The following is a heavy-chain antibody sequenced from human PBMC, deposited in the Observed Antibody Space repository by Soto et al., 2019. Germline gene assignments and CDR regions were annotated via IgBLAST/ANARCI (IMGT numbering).Heavy chain of an antibody. CDR2: IIPIFGTA. Sequence: QVQLVQSGAEVKKPGSSVKVSCKASGGTFSSYAISWVRQAPGQGLEWMGGIIPIFGTANYAQKFRGRVTITADESTSTAYMELSSLRSEDTAVYYCARKGTAMVTDYYYYGMDVWGQGTTVTVSS. J-gene: IGHJ6*02. CDR3: ARKGTAMVTDYYYYGMDV. V-gene: IGHV1-69*01. CDR1: GGTFSSYA. D-gene: IGHD5-18*01.